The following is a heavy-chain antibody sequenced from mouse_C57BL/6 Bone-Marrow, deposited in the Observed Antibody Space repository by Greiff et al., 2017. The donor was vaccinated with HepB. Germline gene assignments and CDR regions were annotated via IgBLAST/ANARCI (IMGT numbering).Heavy chain of an antibody. Sequence: QVQLQQPGAELVKPGASVKLSCKASGYTFTSYWMHWVKQRPGQGLEWIGMIHPNSGSTNYNEKFKGKATLTADKSSSTAYMELRSLTSEDSAVYFCARWRLGYFDYWGQGTTLTVSS. J-gene: IGHJ2*01. D-gene: IGHD4-1*01. CDR3: ARWRLGYFDY. V-gene: IGHV1-64*01. CDR1: GYTFTSYW. CDR2: IHPNSGST.